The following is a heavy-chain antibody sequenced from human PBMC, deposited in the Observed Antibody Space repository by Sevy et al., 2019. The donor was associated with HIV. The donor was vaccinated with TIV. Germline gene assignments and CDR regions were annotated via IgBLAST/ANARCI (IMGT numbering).Heavy chain of an antibody. CDR2: ISGSGGST. CDR1: GFTFSYYA. J-gene: IGHJ4*02. D-gene: IGHD1-26*01. V-gene: IGHV3-23*01. Sequence: GGSLRLSCAASGFTFSYYAMSWVRQTPGKGLQWVSGISGSGGSTDYAGSVKGRFTISRDNAKNTLDLQMNSLRAEDTAVYYCAKFQDVGATFVDYWGQGTLLTVSS. CDR3: AKFQDVGATFVDY.